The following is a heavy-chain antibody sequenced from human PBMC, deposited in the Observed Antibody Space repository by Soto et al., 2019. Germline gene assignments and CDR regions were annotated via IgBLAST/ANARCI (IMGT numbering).Heavy chain of an antibody. CDR1: GGTFSSYA. CDR2: IIPMYGPA. D-gene: IGHD3-10*01. V-gene: IGHV1-69*01. CDR3: ARVTSMVRGVIDNWFDP. J-gene: IGHJ5*02. Sequence: QVPLVQSGAEVKKPGSSVTVSCKASGGTFSSYAIHWVRQAPGQGLEWMGGIIPMYGPAKYAQRFQGRVTITAGESTTTAYMELTSLTSQDTAVYYCARVTSMVRGVIDNWFDPWGHGTLVTVSS.